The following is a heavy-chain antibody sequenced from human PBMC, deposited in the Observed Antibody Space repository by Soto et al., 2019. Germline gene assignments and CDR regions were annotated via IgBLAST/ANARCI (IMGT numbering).Heavy chain of an antibody. D-gene: IGHD1-7*01. CDR2: IYYSGST. J-gene: IGHJ4*02. Sequence: QLQLQESGPGLVKPSETLSLTCTVSGGSISSSSYYWGWIRQPPGKGLEWIGSIYYSGSTYYNPSLKSRVTISVDTSKNQFSLKLSSVTAADTAVYYCASEIRGTTTLFDYWGQGTLVTVSS. CDR3: ASEIRGTTTLFDY. V-gene: IGHV4-39*01. CDR1: GGSISSSSYY.